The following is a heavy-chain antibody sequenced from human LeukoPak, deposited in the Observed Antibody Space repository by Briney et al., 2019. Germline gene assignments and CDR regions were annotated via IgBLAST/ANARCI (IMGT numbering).Heavy chain of an antibody. CDR3: ATASIMYVVVPAAIDH. CDR2: INPNSGGT. V-gene: IGHV1-2*02. J-gene: IGHJ4*02. CDR1: GYTFSGYY. D-gene: IGHD2-2*01. Sequence: ASVKVSCKASGYTFSGYYMHWVRQAPGQGLEWMGWINPNSGGTNYAQKFQGRVTMTRDTSISTAYMELRRLRSDDTAVYYCATASIMYVVVPAAIDHWGQGTLVTVSS.